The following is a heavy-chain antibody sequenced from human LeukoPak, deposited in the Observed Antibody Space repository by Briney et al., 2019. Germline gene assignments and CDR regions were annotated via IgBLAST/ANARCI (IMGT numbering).Heavy chain of an antibody. CDR2: IYYSGST. CDR3: AQRVRGGNNWFDP. D-gene: IGHD1-1*01. J-gene: IGHJ5*02. CDR1: GGSISSGDYY. V-gene: IGHV4-30-4*01. Sequence: SETLSLTCTVSGGSISSGDYYWSWIRQPPGKGLEWIGYIYYSGSTYYNPSLKSRVTISVDTSKNQFSLKLSSVTAADTAVYYCAQRVRGGNNWFDPWGQGTLVTVSS.